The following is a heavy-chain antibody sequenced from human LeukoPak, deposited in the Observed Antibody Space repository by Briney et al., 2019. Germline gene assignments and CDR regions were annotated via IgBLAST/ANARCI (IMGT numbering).Heavy chain of an antibody. CDR2: IKQDGSEK. CDR1: GFTFSSYW. Sequence: GGSLRLSCAASGFTFSSYWMSWVRQAPGKGLEWVANIKQDGSEKYYVDSVKGRFTISRDNAKNSLYLQMNSLRAEDAAVYYCARVITGATYYYDSSGSSYYFDYWGQGTLVTVSS. J-gene: IGHJ4*02. V-gene: IGHV3-7*03. D-gene: IGHD3-22*01. CDR3: ARVITGATYYYDSSGSSYYFDY.